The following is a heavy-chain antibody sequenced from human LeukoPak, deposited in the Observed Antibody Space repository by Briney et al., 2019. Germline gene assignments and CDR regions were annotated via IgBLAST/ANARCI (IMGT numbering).Heavy chain of an antibody. J-gene: IGHJ4*02. CDR3: ARGGSSIAAAGWY. CDR1: GFTLSRYA. CDR2: ISYDGSNK. V-gene: IGHV3-30*04. Sequence: PGRSLRLSCAASGFTLSRYAMHWVRQAPGKGLEWVAVISYDGSNKYYADSVKGRFTISRDNSKNTLYLQMNSLRAEDTAVYYCARGGSSIAAAGWYWGQGTLVAVSS. D-gene: IGHD6-13*01.